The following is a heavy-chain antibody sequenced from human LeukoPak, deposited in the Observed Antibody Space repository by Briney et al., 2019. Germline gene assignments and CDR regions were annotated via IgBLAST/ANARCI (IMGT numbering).Heavy chain of an antibody. CDR3: VKDAVERNGVFDSFDI. V-gene: IGHV3-23*01. J-gene: IGHJ3*02. D-gene: IGHD2-8*01. CDR1: AFTFTEYA. Sequence: GGSLRVSCAASAFTFTEYAMNWVRQARGKGLEWVSHIGGGGDDTEYADSVKGHFTVSRDNSKNMMYLQMNSLRAEDTAVYYCVKDAVERNGVFDSFDIWGQGAMVIVSS. CDR2: IGGGGDDT.